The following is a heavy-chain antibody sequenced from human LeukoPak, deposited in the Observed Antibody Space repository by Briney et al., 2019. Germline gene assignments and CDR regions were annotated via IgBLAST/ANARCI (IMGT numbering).Heavy chain of an antibody. CDR1: GSAFSDQY. D-gene: IGHD5-12*01. CDR2: TGNKASRYTT. J-gene: IGHJ3*02. Sequence: GGSLRLSCVASGSAFSDQYMDWVRQAPGKGLQWVGRTGNKASRYTTEYAASVEGRFSISRDDSKNSLYLQMNSLKTEDTALYYCTRGYSGGSVYAFDIWGQGTMVTVSS. CDR3: TRGYSGGSVYAFDI. V-gene: IGHV3-72*01.